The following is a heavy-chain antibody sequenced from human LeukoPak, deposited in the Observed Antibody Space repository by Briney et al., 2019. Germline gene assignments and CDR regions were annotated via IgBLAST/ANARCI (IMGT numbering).Heavy chain of an antibody. CDR3: ARGQQLVRGYFDY. J-gene: IGHJ4*02. Sequence: GGPLRLSCALSGITLSNYGMSWVRQAPGKGREWVAVISYDGSNKYYADSVKGRFTISRDNSKNTLYLQMNSLRAEDTAVYYCARGQQLVRGYFDYWGQGTLVTVSS. CDR1: GITLSNYG. CDR2: ISYDGSNK. D-gene: IGHD6-13*01. V-gene: IGHV3-30*03.